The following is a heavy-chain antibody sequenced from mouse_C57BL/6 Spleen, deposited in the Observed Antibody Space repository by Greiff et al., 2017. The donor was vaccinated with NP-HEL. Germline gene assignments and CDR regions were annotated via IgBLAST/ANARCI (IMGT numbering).Heavy chain of an antibody. V-gene: IGHV5-16*01. J-gene: IGHJ4*01. CDR3: ARKRVYDAMDY. CDR2: INYDGSST. Sequence: EVKLMESEGGLVQPGSSMKLSCTASGFTFSDYYMAWVRQVPEKGLEWVANINYDGSSTYYLDSLKSRFIISRDNAKNILYRQMSSLKSEDTATYYCARKRVYDAMDYWGQGTSVTVSS. CDR1: GFTFSDYY.